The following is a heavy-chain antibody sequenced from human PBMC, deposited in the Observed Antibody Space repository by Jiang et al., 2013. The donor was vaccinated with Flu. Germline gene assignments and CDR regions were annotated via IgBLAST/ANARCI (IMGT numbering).Heavy chain of an antibody. D-gene: IGHD3-10*01. CDR3: ARMIYSGSGSFYHWFDP. Sequence: EVRSLGSVTISCKASGYSFTTYAMHWVRLAPGQRLEWLGWINTDHGGTRYSQKFQGRVTFTRDTSANTAYMELNSLTSEDTGVYYCARMIYSGSGSFYHWFDPWGQGTLVTVSS. J-gene: IGHJ5*02. CDR1: GYSFTTYA. V-gene: IGHV1-3*04. CDR2: INTDHGGT.